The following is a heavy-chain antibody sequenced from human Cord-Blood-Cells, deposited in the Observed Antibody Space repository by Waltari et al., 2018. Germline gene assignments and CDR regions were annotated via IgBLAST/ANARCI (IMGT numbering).Heavy chain of an antibody. CDR1: GYTFSSYA. CDR2: INAGNGNT. CDR3: ARDIAAAGDAFDI. J-gene: IGHJ3*02. V-gene: IGHV1-3*01. Sequence: QVQLVQSGAEVKKPGASVKVSCKASGYTFSSYAMHWVRQAPGQRLEWMGWINAGNGNTKYSQKFQGRVTITRDTSASTAYMELSSLRSEDTAVYYCARDIAAAGDAFDIWGQGTIVTVSS. D-gene: IGHD6-13*01.